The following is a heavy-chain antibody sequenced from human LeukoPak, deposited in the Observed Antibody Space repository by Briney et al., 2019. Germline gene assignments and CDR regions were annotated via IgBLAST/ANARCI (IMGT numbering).Heavy chain of an antibody. CDR2: ISYDGSNK. CDR1: GFTFRSYA. CDR3: ARENRGYDYVWGSYRYTGFFDY. V-gene: IGHV3-30-3*01. Sequence: GGSLRLSCAASGFTFRSYAMHWLRQAPGKGRQGVAGISYDGSNKYYADSVKGRFTISRDNSKNTLYLKMNRLRAEATAVYYCARENRGYDYVWGSYRYTGFFDYWGRGTLVTVSS. D-gene: IGHD3-16*02. J-gene: IGHJ4*02.